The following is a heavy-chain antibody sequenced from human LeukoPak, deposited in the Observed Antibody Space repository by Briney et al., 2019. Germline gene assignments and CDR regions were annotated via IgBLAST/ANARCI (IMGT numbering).Heavy chain of an antibody. Sequence: ASVKVSCKASGYTFTGYYMHWVRQAPGQRLEWMGWINPNSGGTNYAQKFQGWVTMTRDTSISTAYMELSRLRSDDTAVYYCARALAAAGTVANDYWGQGTLVTVSS. CDR2: INPNSGGT. V-gene: IGHV1-2*04. CDR1: GYTFTGYY. D-gene: IGHD6-13*01. J-gene: IGHJ4*02. CDR3: ARALAAAGTVANDY.